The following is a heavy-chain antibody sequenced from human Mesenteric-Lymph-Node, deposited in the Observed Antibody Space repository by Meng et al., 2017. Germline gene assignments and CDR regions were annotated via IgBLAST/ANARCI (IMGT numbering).Heavy chain of an antibody. D-gene: IGHD6-19*01. CDR3: AKMTGRGWRDYYDY. CDR1: GFTSRAYY. V-gene: IGHV3-11*01. CDR2: ISSSGRT. Sequence: VECGGGFVKPGGSLVLSCAASGFTSRAYYMSWIRQAQGKGLEWVSYISSSGRTYYADSVKGRFTISRDNSKNTVYLQMNSLRADDTAVYYCAKMTGRGWRDYYDYWGQGTLVTVSS. J-gene: IGHJ4*02.